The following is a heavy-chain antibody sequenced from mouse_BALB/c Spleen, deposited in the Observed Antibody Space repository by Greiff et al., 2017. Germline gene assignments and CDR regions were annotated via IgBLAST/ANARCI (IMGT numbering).Heavy chain of an antibody. CDR1: GFDFSRYW. D-gene: IGHD2-14*01. CDR2: INPDSSTI. V-gene: IGHV4-1*02. J-gene: IGHJ3*01. Sequence: EVQGVESGGGLVQPGGSLKLSCAASGFDFSRYWMSWVRQAPGKGLEWIGEINPDSSTINYTPSLKDKFIISRDNAKNTLYLQMSKVRSEDTALYYCARPIRYYRYDEFAYWGQGTLVTVSA. CDR3: ARPIRYYRYDEFAY.